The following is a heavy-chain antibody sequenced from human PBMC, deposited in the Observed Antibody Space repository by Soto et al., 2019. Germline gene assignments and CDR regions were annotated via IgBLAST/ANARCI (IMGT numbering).Heavy chain of an antibody. Sequence: QPGGSLRLSCAASGFTFSSYGMHWVRQAPGKGLEWVAVISYDGSNKYYADSVKGRFTISRDNSKNTLYLQMNSLRAEDTAVYYCAKDLEVIAARPDGPLSINYYYGMDVWGQGTTVTVSS. CDR1: GFTFSSYG. J-gene: IGHJ6*02. V-gene: IGHV3-30*18. CDR2: ISYDGSNK. D-gene: IGHD6-6*01. CDR3: AKDLEVIAARPDGPLSINYYYGMDV.